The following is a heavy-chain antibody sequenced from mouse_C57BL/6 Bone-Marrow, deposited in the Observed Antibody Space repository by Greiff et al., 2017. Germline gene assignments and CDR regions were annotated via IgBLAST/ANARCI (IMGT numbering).Heavy chain of an antibody. Sequence: EVKLQQSGPGLVKPSQTVFLTCTVTGISITTGNYRWSWIRQFPGNKLEWIGYIYYSGTITYNPSLTSRTTLTRDTPKNQFFLEMNSLTAEDTATYYCARDGSFYAMDYWGQGTSVTVSS. CDR1: GISITTGNYR. D-gene: IGHD1-1*01. V-gene: IGHV3-5*01. CDR3: ARDGSFYAMDY. J-gene: IGHJ4*01. CDR2: IYYSGTI.